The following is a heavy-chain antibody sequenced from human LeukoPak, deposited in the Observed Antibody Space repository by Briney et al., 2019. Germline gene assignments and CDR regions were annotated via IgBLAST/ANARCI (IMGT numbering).Heavy chain of an antibody. CDR2: IYYSGST. D-gene: IGHD5-18*01. V-gene: IGHV4-59*08. CDR1: GGSISSYY. Sequence: SETLSLTCTVSGGSISSYYWSWIRQPPGKGLEWIGYIYYSGSTNYNPSLKRRVTISVDTSKNQFSLKLSSVTAADTAVYYCARSGGYSYGLERYYFDYWGQGTLVTVSS. CDR3: ARSGGYSYGLERYYFDY. J-gene: IGHJ4*02.